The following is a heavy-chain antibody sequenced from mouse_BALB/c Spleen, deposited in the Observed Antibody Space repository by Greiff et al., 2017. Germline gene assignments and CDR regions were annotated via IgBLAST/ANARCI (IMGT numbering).Heavy chain of an antibody. CDR1: GYTFTDYN. D-gene: IGHD2-14*01. J-gene: IGHJ2*01. CDR3: ASYRYGGY. CDR2: IYPYNGGT. V-gene: IGHV1S29*02. Sequence: VQLQQSGPELVKPGASVKISCKASGYTFTDYNMHWVKQSHGKSLEWIGYIYPYNGGTGYNQKFKSKATLTVDKSSSTAYMELRSLTSEDSAVYYCASYRYGGYWGQGTTLTVSS.